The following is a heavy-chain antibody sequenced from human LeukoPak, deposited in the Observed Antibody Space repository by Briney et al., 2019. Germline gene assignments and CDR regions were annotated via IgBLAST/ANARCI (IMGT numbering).Heavy chain of an antibody. CDR2: IRSSSRTI. V-gene: IGHV3-48*01. CDR1: GFTFSSYS. D-gene: IGHD3-10*01. J-gene: IGHJ4*02. Sequence: PGGSLRLSCAASGFTFSSYSMNWVRQAPGKGLEWVSYIRSSSRTIYYADSVKGRFTISRDNAKNSLFLQMNSLRAKDTAVYYCARDGSGRVPEMSAPDYWGQGTLVTVSS. CDR3: ARDGSGRVPEMSAPDY.